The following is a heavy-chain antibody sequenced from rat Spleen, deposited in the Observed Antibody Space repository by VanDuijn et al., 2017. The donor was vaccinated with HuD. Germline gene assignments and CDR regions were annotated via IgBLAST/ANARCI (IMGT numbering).Heavy chain of an antibody. J-gene: IGHJ3*01. CDR3: ARGYGGSNWFAY. CDR2: ISYSGST. V-gene: IGHV3-1*01. D-gene: IGHD1-11*01. Sequence: EVQLQESGPGLVKPSQSLSLTCSVTGYSITSNYWGWIRKFPGNKMEWIGHISYSGSTSYNPSLKSRISITRDTSKNQFFLQLNSVTTEDTATYYCARGYGGSNWFAYWGQGTLVTVSS. CDR1: GYSITSNY.